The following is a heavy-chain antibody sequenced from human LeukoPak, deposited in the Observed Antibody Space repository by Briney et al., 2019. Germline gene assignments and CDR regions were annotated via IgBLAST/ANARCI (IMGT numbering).Heavy chain of an antibody. CDR3: AKDRGIAVSMYYFDY. Sequence: PGGSLRLSCAASGFTFSSYAMSWVRQAPGKGLEWVSAVSGSGGSTYYADSVKGRFTISRDNSKNTLYVQMNSLRAEDTAVYYCAKDRGIAVSMYYFDYWGQGTLVTVSS. J-gene: IGHJ4*02. D-gene: IGHD6-19*01. CDR2: VSGSGGST. V-gene: IGHV3-23*01. CDR1: GFTFSSYA.